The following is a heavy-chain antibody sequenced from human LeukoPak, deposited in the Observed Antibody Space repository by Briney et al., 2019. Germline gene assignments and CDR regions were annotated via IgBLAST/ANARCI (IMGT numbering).Heavy chain of an antibody. Sequence: SVKVSCKASGGTFSSYAISWVRQAPGQGLEWMGGIIPIFGTANYAQKFQGRVTITADKSTSTAYMELSSLRSEDTAVYYCARDKEIAARPGVFDYWGQGTLVTVSS. CDR2: IIPIFGTA. CDR1: GGTFSSYA. J-gene: IGHJ4*02. CDR3: ARDKEIAARPGVFDY. D-gene: IGHD6-6*01. V-gene: IGHV1-69*06.